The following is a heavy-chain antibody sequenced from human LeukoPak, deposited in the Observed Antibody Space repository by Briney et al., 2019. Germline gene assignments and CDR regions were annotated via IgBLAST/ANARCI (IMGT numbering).Heavy chain of an antibody. CDR1: GFTFSNYD. V-gene: IGHV3-13*04. Sequence: PGGSLRLSCAASGFTFSNYDMHWVRQAPGKGLEWVSLIGTVFDTSYPGSVKGRFTISRENAKNSVYLQMNSLRAGDTAVYYCARAGGSSGWYGFDPWGQGTLVTVSS. D-gene: IGHD6-19*01. J-gene: IGHJ5*02. CDR2: IGTVFDT. CDR3: ARAGGSSGWYGFDP.